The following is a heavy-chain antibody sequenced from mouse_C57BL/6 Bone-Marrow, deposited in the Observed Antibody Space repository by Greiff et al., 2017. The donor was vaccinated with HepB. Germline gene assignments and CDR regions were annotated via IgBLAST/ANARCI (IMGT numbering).Heavy chain of an antibody. Sequence: VKLQESGPELVKPGASVKISCKASGYAFSSSWMNWVKQRPGKGLEWIGRIYPGDGDTNYNGKFKGKATLTADKSSSTAYMQLSSLTSEDSAVYFCARGYDYLYAMDYWGQGTSVTVSS. J-gene: IGHJ4*01. CDR2: IYPGDGDT. CDR3: ARGYDYLYAMDY. V-gene: IGHV1-82*01. CDR1: GYAFSSSW. D-gene: IGHD2-4*01.